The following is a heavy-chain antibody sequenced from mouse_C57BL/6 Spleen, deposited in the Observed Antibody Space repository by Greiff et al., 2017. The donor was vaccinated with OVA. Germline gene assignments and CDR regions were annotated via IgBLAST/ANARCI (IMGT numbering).Heavy chain of an antibody. V-gene: IGHV1-19*01. CDR2: INPYNGGT. CDR3: AREETGTDY. D-gene: IGHD4-1*01. Sequence: VQLQQSGPVLVKPGASVKMSCKASGYTFTDYYMNWVKQSHGKSLEWIGVINPYNGGTSYNQKFKGKATLTVDKSSSTAYMELNSLTSEDSAVYYCAREETGTDYWGQGTTLTVSS. CDR1: GYTFTDYY. J-gene: IGHJ2*01.